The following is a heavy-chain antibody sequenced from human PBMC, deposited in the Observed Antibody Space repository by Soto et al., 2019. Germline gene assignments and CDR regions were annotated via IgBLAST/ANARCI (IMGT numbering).Heavy chain of an antibody. CDR2: INAGNGNT. CDR3: AREGKTSSRSDYFYYYMDV. V-gene: IGHV1-3*01. J-gene: IGHJ6*03. CDR1: GYTFTSYL. Sequence: QVQHVQSGAEVKKPGASVKLSCTTSGYTFTSYLMHWVRQAPGQRLERLVWINAGNGNTKYSQKLQGRVTITRDKCASTANMELSRLRSEDTAVYYCAREGKTSSRSDYFYYYMDVWGKGTTVTVSS. D-gene: IGHD6-13*01.